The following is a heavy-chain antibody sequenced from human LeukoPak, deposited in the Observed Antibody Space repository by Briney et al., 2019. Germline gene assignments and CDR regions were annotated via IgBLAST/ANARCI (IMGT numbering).Heavy chain of an antibody. CDR3: ARGVVAALYYYYYYMDV. CDR2: INHSGST. D-gene: IGHD6-19*01. J-gene: IGHJ6*03. Sequence: SETLSLTCAVYGGSFSGNYWSWIRQPPGKGLEWIGEINHSGSTNYNPSLKSRVTISVDTSKNQFSLKLSSVTAADTAVYYCARGVVAALYYYYYYMDVWGKGTTVTVSS. V-gene: IGHV4-34*01. CDR1: GGSFSGNY.